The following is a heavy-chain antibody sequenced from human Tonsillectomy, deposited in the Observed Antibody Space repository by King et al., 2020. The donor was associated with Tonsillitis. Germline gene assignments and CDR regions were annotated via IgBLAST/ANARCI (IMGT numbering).Heavy chain of an antibody. CDR2: ISGSAGST. CDR3: AKLGYSSGWYGYFDY. J-gene: IGHJ4*02. Sequence: EVQLVESGGGLVQPGGSLRLSCAASGFTFSSYAMTWVRQAPGKGLEWVSAISGSAGSTYYGDSVKGRFTISRDNSKNTLYLQMNSLRVEDTAVYYCAKLGYSSGWYGYFDYWGQGALVTVSS. V-gene: IGHV3-23*04. D-gene: IGHD6-19*01. CDR1: GFTFSSYA.